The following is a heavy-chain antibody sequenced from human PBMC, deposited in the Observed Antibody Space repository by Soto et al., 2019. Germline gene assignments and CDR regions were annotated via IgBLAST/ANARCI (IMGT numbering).Heavy chain of an antibody. CDR3: ARKDSGYGDYMDV. D-gene: IGHD5-12*01. V-gene: IGHV4-31*03. CDR2: IYYSGST. J-gene: IGHJ6*03. Sequence: QVQLQESGPGLVKPSQTLSLTCTVSGGSISSGGYYWSWIRQHPGKGLEWIGYIYYSGSTYYNPSLKSRVTMSVDTSEIQFSLRLSSVTPADTAVYYCARKDSGYGDYMDVWGKGTTVTVSS. CDR1: GGSISSGGYY.